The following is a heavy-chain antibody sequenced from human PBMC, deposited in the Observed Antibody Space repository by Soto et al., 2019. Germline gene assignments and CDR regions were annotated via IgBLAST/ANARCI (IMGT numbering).Heavy chain of an antibody. CDR1: GFTFSSYG. D-gene: IGHD3-22*01. Sequence: HPGGSLRLSCAASGFTFSSYGMHWVRQAPGKGLEWVAVISYDGSKKYSADSVKGRFTISRDNSKNTLYLQMSSLRAEDTAVYYCAKVDGSGHYCYGMDVWGQGATVTVSS. V-gene: IGHV3-30*18. CDR3: AKVDGSGHYCYGMDV. CDR2: ISYDGSKK. J-gene: IGHJ6*02.